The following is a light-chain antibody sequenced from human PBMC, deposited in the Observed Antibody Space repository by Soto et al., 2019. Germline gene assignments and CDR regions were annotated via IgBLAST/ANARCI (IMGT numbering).Light chain of an antibody. CDR2: EVN. J-gene: IGLJ1*01. Sequence: QSALTQPPSASGSPGQSVTISCTGTSSDVGGYNYVSWYQQHPGKAPKLIIYEVNKRPSGVPDRLSGSKSGNTASLAVSGLQVEDEADYYCSSYAGSNNVFGTGTKVTVL. CDR3: SSYAGSNNV. V-gene: IGLV2-8*01. CDR1: SSDVGGYNY.